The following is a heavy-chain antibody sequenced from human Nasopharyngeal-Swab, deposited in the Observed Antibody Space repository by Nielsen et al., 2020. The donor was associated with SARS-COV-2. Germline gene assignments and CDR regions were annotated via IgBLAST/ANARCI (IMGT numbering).Heavy chain of an antibody. Sequence: SETLSLTCTVSGGSISSGGYYWSWIRQHPGKGLEWIGYIYYSGSTYYNPSLKSRVTISVDTSKNQFSLKLSSVTAADTAVYYCAREAFKELLWFGESSSYYGMDVWGQGTTVTVSS. J-gene: IGHJ6*02. CDR1: GGSISSGGYY. V-gene: IGHV4-31*03. CDR2: IYYSGST. D-gene: IGHD3-10*01. CDR3: AREAFKELLWFGESSSYYGMDV.